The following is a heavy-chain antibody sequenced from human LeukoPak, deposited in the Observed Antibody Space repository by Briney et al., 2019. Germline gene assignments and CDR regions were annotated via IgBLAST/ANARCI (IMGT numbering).Heavy chain of an antibody. D-gene: IGHD3-10*01. CDR2: INAYNGDT. V-gene: IGHV1-18*01. Sequence: GASVKVSCKASNYTFTSYGISWVRQAPGQGLEWMAWINAYNGDTNYAQKLQGRVTLTTETSTSTAYMELRSLGSDDTAVYYCARDGSGVWFDYWGQGTLVTASS. J-gene: IGHJ4*02. CDR3: ARDGSGVWFDY. CDR1: NYTFTSYG.